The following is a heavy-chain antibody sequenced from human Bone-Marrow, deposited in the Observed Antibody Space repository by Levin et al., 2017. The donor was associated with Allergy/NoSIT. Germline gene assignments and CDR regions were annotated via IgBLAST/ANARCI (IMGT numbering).Heavy chain of an antibody. CDR1: GFTFRNYA. D-gene: IGHD6-13*01. CDR2: ISLDGNTQ. Sequence: GGSLRLSCAVSGFTFRNYAMHWVRQAPGRGLEWVAFISLDGNTQYYADSVKGRFTVSRHNSKNTLYLQMNSLRAEDTAVYYCANIAAAGKGMSDIWGQGTMVTVSS. V-gene: IGHV3-30*18. CDR3: ANIAAAGKGMSDI. J-gene: IGHJ3*02.